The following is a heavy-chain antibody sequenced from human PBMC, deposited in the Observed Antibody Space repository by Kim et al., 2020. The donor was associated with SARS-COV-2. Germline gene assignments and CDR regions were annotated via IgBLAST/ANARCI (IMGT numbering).Heavy chain of an antibody. CDR3: AKVWLPLELEYHFDY. Sequence: GGSLRLSCAASGFTFSSYGMHWVRQAPGKGLEWVAVISYDGSNKYYADSVKGRFTISRDNSKNTLYLQMNSLRAEDTAVYYCAKVWLPLELEYHFDYWGQGTLVTVSS. D-gene: IGHD5-12*01. V-gene: IGHV3-30*18. J-gene: IGHJ4*02. CDR2: ISYDGSNK. CDR1: GFTFSSYG.